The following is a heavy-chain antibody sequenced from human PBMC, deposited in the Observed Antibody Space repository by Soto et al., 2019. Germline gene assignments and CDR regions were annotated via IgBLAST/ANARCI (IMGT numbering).Heavy chain of an antibody. CDR1: GASLSSSGHY. D-gene: IGHD3-3*01. Sequence: QVQLQESGPGLVKPSQTLSLTCTVSGASLSSSGHYWNWVRQHPGKGLEWIGYIDHSGTTYYNPSLKSRLAMSIDPSKTQLSLEVTSVTAADTALYFCALEIFMDVWGRGTRVTVSA. V-gene: IGHV4-31*03. CDR3: ALEIFMDV. J-gene: IGHJ6*04. CDR2: IDHSGTT.